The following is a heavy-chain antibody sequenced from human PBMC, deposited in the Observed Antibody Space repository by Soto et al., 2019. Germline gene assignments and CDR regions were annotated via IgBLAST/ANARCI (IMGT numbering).Heavy chain of an antibody. J-gene: IGHJ4*02. D-gene: IGHD4-17*01. Sequence: SETLSLTCAVYGGSFSGYYWSWIRQPPGKGLEWIGEINHSGSTNYNPSLKSRVTISVDTSKNQFSLKLSSVTAADTAVYHCASRVRRAIDYWGQGTMVTVSS. CDR3: ASRVRRAIDY. V-gene: IGHV4-34*01. CDR2: INHSGST. CDR1: GGSFSGYY.